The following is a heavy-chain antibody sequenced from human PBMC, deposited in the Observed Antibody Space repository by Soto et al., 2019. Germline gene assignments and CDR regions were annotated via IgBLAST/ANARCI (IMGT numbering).Heavy chain of an antibody. CDR2: IYSSGST. CDR1: SDSVSSSSYA. D-gene: IGHD3-10*01. J-gene: IGHJ4*02. Sequence: PSETLSLTCTVSSDSVSSSSYAWGWIRQPPGKGPGWIGSIYSSGSTYYNPSLNSRVTVSVDTSKNQFSLKVTSVTAADTAVYYCARELPPIDYWGQGTLVTVSS. CDR3: ARELPPIDY. V-gene: IGHV4-39*02.